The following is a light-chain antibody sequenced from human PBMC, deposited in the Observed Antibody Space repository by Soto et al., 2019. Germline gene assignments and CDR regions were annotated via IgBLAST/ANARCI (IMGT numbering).Light chain of an antibody. J-gene: IGKJ2*01. CDR1: QSLPHSNGYNY. CDR3: MQALQTPPT. CDR2: LGS. Sequence: DIVMTQSPLSLPVTPGEPASISCGSSQSLPHSNGYNYLDWYLQKPGQSPQLLIYLGSNRASGVPDRFSGSGSGTDFTLKISRVEAEDVGVYYCMQALQTPPTFGQGTKVDIK. V-gene: IGKV2-28*01.